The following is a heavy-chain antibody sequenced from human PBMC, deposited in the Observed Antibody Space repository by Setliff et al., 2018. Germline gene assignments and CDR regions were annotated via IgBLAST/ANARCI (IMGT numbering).Heavy chain of an antibody. V-gene: IGHV3-30*02. CDR2: IRYDGSKK. CDR1: GFAFSTYG. Sequence: PGGSLRLSCAASGFAFSTYGIHWVRHTPGKGLEWVAYIRYDGSKKDYADYVRGRFTISRDASKNTVSLQMNSLRAEDTAVYYCAKEIQPRRGPVYDSSGLAFDYWGQGTLVTVSS. CDR3: AKEIQPRRGPVYDSSGLAFDY. D-gene: IGHD3-22*01. J-gene: IGHJ4*01.